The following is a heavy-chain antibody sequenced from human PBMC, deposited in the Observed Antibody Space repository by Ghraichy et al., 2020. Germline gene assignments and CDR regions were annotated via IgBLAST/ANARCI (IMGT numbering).Heavy chain of an antibody. D-gene: IGHD3-3*01. CDR1: GDSISSSSHY. Sequence: SETLSLTCTVSGDSISSSSHYWGWIRQPPGKGLEWIASINYSGSTSYNVSLKSRVAISVDTSKNQFSLKLSSVTAADTAVYYCGRQYSWSGYWGWFDPWGQGTLVTVSS. CDR2: INYSGST. V-gene: IGHV4-39*01. CDR3: GRQYSWSGYWGWFDP. J-gene: IGHJ5*02.